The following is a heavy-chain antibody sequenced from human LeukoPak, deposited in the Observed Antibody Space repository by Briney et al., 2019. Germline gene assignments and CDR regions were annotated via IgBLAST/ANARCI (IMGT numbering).Heavy chain of an antibody. CDR1: GFTFSSYA. CDR2: ISYDGSNK. J-gene: IGHJ4*02. V-gene: IGHV3-30*04. CDR3: ARGGGDYSNYGFDY. D-gene: IGHD4-11*01. Sequence: GRSLRLSCAASGFTFSSYAMHWVRQAPGKGLEWVAVISYDGSNKYYADSVKGRFTISRDNSKNTLYLQMNSLRAEDTAVHYCARGGGDYSNYGFDYWGQGTLVTVSS.